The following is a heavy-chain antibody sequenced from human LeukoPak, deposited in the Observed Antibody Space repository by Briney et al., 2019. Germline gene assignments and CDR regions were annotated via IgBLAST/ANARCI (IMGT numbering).Heavy chain of an antibody. D-gene: IGHD3-10*01. V-gene: IGHV3-23*01. Sequence: GGSLRLSCAASGFTFSSYAMNWVRQAPGKGLEWVTIIFGSGDTTYYADSVKGRFTVSRDNSKNTLYLQMNSLRPEDTAIYYCAKRNTMVRGGPCFDYWGQGLLVTVSS. CDR2: IFGSGDTT. CDR3: AKRNTMVRGGPCFDY. J-gene: IGHJ4*02. CDR1: GFTFSSYA.